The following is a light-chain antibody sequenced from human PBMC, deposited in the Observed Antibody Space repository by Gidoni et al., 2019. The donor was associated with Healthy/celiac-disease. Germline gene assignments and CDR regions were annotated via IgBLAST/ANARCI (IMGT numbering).Light chain of an antibody. CDR3: QQYYSYPHT. V-gene: IGKV1-8*01. CDR2: AAS. J-gene: IGKJ4*01. Sequence: IRMTQSPSSLAASTGDRVTITCRASQGISSYLAWYQQKPGKAPKLLIYAASTLQSGVPSRFSGSGSGTDFTLTISCLQSEDFATYYCQQYYSYPHTFGGGTKVEIK. CDR1: QGISSY.